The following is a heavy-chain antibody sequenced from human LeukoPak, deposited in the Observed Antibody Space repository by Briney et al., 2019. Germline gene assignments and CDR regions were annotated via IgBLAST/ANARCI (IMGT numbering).Heavy chain of an antibody. D-gene: IGHD3-3*01. CDR2: INPKSGDT. V-gene: IGHV1-2*02. J-gene: IGHJ3*01. Sequence: ASVMVSCKASGYIYYFHWVRQAPGQGLEWMGWINPKSGDTNYAQKFQGRVTMTRDTSINTAYMELNSLRSDDTAVYYCARYDSVLFGAFDLWGQGTMVTVS. CDR1: GYIYY. CDR3: ARYDSVLFGAFDL.